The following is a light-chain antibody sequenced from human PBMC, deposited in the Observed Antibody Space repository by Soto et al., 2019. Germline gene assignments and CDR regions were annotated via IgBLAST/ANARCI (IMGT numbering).Light chain of an antibody. CDR1: QSISSW. V-gene: IGKV1-5*03. CDR2: KAS. J-gene: IGKJ1*01. CDR3: QQYNSYSRT. Sequence: DIQMTQSPSTLSASVGDRVTITCRASQSISSWLAWYQQKPGKAPKLLIYKASNLENGVPSRFSGSGSGTEFTLTISSLQPDDFATYSCQQYNSYSRTFGQGTKVEIK.